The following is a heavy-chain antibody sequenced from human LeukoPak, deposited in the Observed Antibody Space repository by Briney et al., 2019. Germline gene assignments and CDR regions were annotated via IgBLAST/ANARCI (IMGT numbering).Heavy chain of an antibody. J-gene: IGHJ4*02. CDR1: GYTFSSYG. D-gene: IGHD3-22*01. V-gene: IGHV1-18*01. Sequence: ASVKVSCKASGYTFSSYGITWVRQAPGQGLEWMGWISVYSGETNYAQKLQDRVTVTTDTSTRTAYLELRSLRSDDPAVYYCASNTGSDSSGYAYWGQGTLVTVSS. CDR2: ISVYSGET. CDR3: ASNTGSDSSGYAY.